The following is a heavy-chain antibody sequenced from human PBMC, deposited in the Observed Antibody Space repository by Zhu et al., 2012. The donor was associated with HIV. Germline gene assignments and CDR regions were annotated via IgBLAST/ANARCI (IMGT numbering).Heavy chain of an antibody. Sequence: QVQLQESGPGLLKPSETLSLTCAVSGYSINNGYYWGWIRQPPGEGLEWIGSLYHSGSTYYNPSLKSRVTISVDTSKNQFSLKLSFVTAADTAVYYCARAYDSSGTGWDYWGQGTLITVSS. D-gene: IGHD3-22*01. J-gene: IGHJ4*02. V-gene: IGHV4-38-2*01. CDR1: GYSINNGYY. CDR2: LYHSGST. CDR3: ARAYDSSGTGWDY.